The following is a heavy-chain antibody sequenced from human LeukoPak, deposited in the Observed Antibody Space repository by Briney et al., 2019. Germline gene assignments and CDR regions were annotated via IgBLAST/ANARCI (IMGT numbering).Heavy chain of an antibody. D-gene: IGHD1-1*01. CDR1: GGTFPSYA. J-gene: IGHJ4*02. CDR2: VIPLFETT. V-gene: IGHV1-69*05. Sequence: SVKVSCKASGGTFPSYAISWVRQAPGQGLEWMGRVIPLFETTDFAQQFQGRVTVTTDDSTSTAYMELSSLRSEDTAVYYCATDHNTGYFDYWGQGTLVTVSS. CDR3: ATDHNTGYFDY.